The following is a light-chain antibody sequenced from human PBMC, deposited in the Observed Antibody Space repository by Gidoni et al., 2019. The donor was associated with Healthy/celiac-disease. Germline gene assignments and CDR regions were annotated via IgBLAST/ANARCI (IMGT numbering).Light chain of an antibody. V-gene: IGKV1-39*01. CDR2: AAS. CDR3: QQSYSTPPVT. Sequence: DIQMTQSPSSLSASVGDRVTITCQASQSISSYLTWYQQKPGKAPKLLIYAASSLQSGVPSRFSGSGSGTDFTLNISSLQPEDFATYYCQQSYSTPPVTFGGGTKVEIK. CDR1: QSISSY. J-gene: IGKJ4*01.